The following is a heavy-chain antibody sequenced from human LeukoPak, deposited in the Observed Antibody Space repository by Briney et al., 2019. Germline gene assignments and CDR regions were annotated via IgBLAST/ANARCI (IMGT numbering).Heavy chain of an antibody. CDR1: GYTFTGYY. Sequence: ASVKVSCKASGYTFTGYYMHWVRQAPGKGLEWMGGFDPEDGETIYAQKFQGRVTITRDTSASTAYMELSSLRSEDTAVYYCARDGSSWYDYWGQGTLVTVSS. V-gene: IGHV1-24*01. CDR2: FDPEDGET. CDR3: ARDGSSWYDY. D-gene: IGHD6-13*01. J-gene: IGHJ4*02.